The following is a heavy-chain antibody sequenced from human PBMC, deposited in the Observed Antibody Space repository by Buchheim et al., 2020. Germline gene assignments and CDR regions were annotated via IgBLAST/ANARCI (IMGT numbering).Heavy chain of an antibody. D-gene: IGHD5/OR15-5a*01. V-gene: IGHV1-3*01. CDR3: ARDLTSVGKYFQY. CDR2: INPVNGDT. Sequence: QVQLVQSGAEVRKPGASVKVSCKTSGYTFPNYAVHWVRQAPGQRPQWMGWINPVNGDTTYSQKFQGRLTITRDTSATTVTMDLRSLRSEDTAVYYCARDLTSVGKYFQYWGQGTL. CDR1: GYTFPNYA. J-gene: IGHJ1*01.